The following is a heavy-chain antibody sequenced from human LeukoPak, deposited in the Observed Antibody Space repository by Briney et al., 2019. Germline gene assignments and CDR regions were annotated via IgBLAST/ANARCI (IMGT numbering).Heavy chain of an antibody. J-gene: IGHJ6*03. CDR3: AKNGDRGAYCSGGSCYPYYYYYMDV. V-gene: IGHV3-23*01. D-gene: IGHD2-15*01. Sequence: GGSLRLSCAASGFPFNNYAMTWVREAPGKGLEWVSSISDSGDTTNYADSVKGRFTISRDNSKSTLYLQMNSLRAEDTAVYYCAKNGDRGAYCSGGSCYPYYYYYMDVWGKGTMVTISS. CDR2: ISDSGDTT. CDR1: GFPFNNYA.